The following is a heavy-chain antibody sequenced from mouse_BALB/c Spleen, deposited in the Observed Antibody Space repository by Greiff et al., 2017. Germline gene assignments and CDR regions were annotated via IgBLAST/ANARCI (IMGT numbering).Heavy chain of an antibody. Sequence: VQLQQSGPGLVKPSQSLSLTCTVTGYSITSDYAWNWIRQFPGNKLEWMGYISYSGSTSYNPSLKSRISITRDTSKNQFFLQLNSVTTEDTATYYCARGNGPAWFAYWGQGTLVTVSA. CDR2: ISYSGST. V-gene: IGHV3-2*02. CDR1: GYSITSDYA. D-gene: IGHD1-1*02. CDR3: ARGNGPAWFAY. J-gene: IGHJ3*01.